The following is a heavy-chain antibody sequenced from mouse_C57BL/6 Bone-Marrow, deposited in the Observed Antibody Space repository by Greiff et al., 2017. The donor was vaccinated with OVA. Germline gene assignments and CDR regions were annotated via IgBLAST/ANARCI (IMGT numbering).Heavy chain of an antibody. Sequence: VQLQQPGAELVKPGASVKVSCKASGYTFTSYWMHWVKQRPGQGLEWIGRIHPSDSDTNYNQKFKGKATLTVDKSSSSAYMQLSSLPSEDSAVYYCSIPDCYYPSYWYFDVWGPGPTVTVSS. D-gene: IGHD2-3*01. CDR2: IHPSDSDT. CDR1: GYTFTSYW. J-gene: IGHJ1*01. V-gene: IGHV1-74*01. CDR3: SIPDCYYPSYWYFDV.